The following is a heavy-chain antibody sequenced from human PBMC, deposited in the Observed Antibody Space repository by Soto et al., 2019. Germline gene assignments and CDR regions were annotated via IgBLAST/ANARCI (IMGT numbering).Heavy chain of an antibody. D-gene: IGHD1-20*01. Sequence: ASVKVSCKASGGTFSSYAISWVRQAPGQGLEWMGGIIPIFGTANYAQKFQGRVTITADESTSTAYMELSSLRSEDTAVYYCATGVTGTTIGYYYYGMDVWGQGTTVTVSS. J-gene: IGHJ6*02. V-gene: IGHV1-69*13. CDR1: GGTFSSYA. CDR3: ATGVTGTTIGYYYYGMDV. CDR2: IIPIFGTA.